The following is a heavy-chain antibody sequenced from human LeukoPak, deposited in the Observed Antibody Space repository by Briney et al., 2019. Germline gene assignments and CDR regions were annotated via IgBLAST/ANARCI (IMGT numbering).Heavy chain of an antibody. CDR1: GGSFSGYY. J-gene: IGHJ6*02. V-gene: IGHV3-23*01. D-gene: IGHD5-18*01. CDR2: ISGSGGST. Sequence: ETLSLTCAVYGGSFSGYYWSWVRQAPGKGLEWVSAISGSGGSTYYADSVKGRFTISRDNSKNTLYLQMNSLRAEDTAVYYCARVPCGYSYGYGCYYYYGMDVWGQGTTVTVSS. CDR3: ARVPCGYSYGYGCYYYYGMDV.